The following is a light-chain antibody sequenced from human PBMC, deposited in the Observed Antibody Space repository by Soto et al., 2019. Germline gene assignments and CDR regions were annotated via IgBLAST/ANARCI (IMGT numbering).Light chain of an antibody. V-gene: IGKV1-39*01. CDR1: QSISSY. CDR3: QQSYSTSIT. Sequence: DIQMTRSPSSLSASVVVRVPITCQVSQSISSYLNWYQQKPGKAPKLLIYAASSLQSGVPSRFSGSGSGTDFTLTISSLQPEDFATYYCQQSYSTSITFGQGTRLEIK. J-gene: IGKJ5*01. CDR2: AAS.